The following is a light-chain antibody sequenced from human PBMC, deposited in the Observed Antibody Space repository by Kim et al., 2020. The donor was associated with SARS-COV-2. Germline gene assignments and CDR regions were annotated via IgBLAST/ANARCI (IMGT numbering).Light chain of an antibody. J-gene: IGLJ3*02. V-gene: IGLV10-54*01. CDR1: SNNVGNQG. Sequence: QAGLTQPPSVSKGLRQTATLTCTGNSNNVGNQGAAWLQQHQGHPPKLLSHKNINRPSGISERLSASRSGNTASLTITGLQPEDEADYYCSAWDSSLSAWVFGGGTQLTVL. CDR3: SAWDSSLSAWV. CDR2: KNI.